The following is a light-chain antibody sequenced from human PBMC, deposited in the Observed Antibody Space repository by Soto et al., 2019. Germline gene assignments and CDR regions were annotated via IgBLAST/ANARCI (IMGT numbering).Light chain of an antibody. V-gene: IGKV3-20*01. CDR3: QQYHSSPLT. Sequence: EIVLTQSPGTLSLSPGQRATLSCRASQSISSSYLAWYQQRPGQAPRLLISGASSRATGIPDRFSGSGSGTDFTLTISRLEPEDFAVYYCQQYHSSPLTFGGGTKVDIK. CDR1: QSISSSY. CDR2: GAS. J-gene: IGKJ4*01.